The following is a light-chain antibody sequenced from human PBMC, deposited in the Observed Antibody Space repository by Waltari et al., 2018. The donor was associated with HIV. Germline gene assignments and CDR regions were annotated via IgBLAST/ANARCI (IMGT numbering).Light chain of an antibody. J-gene: IGKJ4*01. CDR2: WAS. V-gene: IGKV4-1*01. Sequence: DIVVTQSPDSLAVSLGEKATIKCRSSRTLLYNGDNKNYLSWYQKKPGQPPKLLISWASVRESGVPDRFTVVGSGTDFTLNINNLQAEDVAVYYCQQYYGTPLTFGGGTKIEIK. CDR3: QQYYGTPLT. CDR1: RTLLYNGDNKNY.